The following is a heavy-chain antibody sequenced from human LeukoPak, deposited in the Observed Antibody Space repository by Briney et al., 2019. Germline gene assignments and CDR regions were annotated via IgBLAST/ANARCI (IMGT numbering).Heavy chain of an antibody. J-gene: IGHJ5*02. Sequence: GWMHPNSGNTGYAQKFQGRVTMTRNTSISTAYMELSSLRSEDTAVYYCARGFDYSNYFDPWGQGTLVTVSS. CDR3: ARGFDYSNYFDP. CDR2: MHPNSGNT. D-gene: IGHD4-11*01. V-gene: IGHV1-8*01.